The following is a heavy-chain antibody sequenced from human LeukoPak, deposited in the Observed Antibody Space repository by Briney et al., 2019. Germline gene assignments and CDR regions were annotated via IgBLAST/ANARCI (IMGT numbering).Heavy chain of an antibody. CDR1: GFTFSDYY. D-gene: IGHD4-23*01. J-gene: IGHJ5*02. CDR2: ISSSSSYT. Sequence: GGSLRLSCAASGFTFSDYYMSWIRQAPGKGLEWVSYISSSSSYTNYADSVEGRFTISRDNAKNSLYLQMNSLRAEDTAVYYCARHGPWDYGGNSGEWFDPWGQGTLVTVSS. V-gene: IGHV3-11*06. CDR3: ARHGPWDYGGNSGEWFDP.